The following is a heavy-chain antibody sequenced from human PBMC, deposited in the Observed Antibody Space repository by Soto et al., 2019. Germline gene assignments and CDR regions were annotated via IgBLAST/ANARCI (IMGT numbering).Heavy chain of an antibody. Sequence: GGSLRLSCAASGFTFSSYSMNWVRQAPGKGLEWVSYISSSSSTIYYADSVKGRFTISRDNAKNSLYLQMNSLRAEDTAVYYCARDYTAYGSGSYYNTFDYWGQGTLVTVSS. V-gene: IGHV3-48*01. CDR2: ISSSSSTI. D-gene: IGHD3-10*01. CDR1: GFTFSSYS. CDR3: ARDYTAYGSGSYYNTFDY. J-gene: IGHJ4*02.